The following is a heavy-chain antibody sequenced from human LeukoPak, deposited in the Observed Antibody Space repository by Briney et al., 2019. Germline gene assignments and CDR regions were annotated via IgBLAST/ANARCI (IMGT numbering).Heavy chain of an antibody. J-gene: IGHJ5*02. V-gene: IGHV1-18*01. D-gene: IGHD6-13*01. Sequence: ASVKVSCKASGYTFTNYGISWVRQAPGQGLEWMGWISTYNGNTNNAQRFQGRVTMTTDTSTRTAYMELRSLNSDDTAVYYCARTGIAAALGDRLDPWGQGTLVTVSS. CDR1: GYTFTNYG. CDR2: ISTYNGNT. CDR3: ARTGIAAALGDRLDP.